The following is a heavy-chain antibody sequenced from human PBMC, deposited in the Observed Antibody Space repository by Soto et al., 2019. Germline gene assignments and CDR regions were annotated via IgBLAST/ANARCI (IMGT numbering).Heavy chain of an antibody. J-gene: IGHJ5*02. CDR3: ARKYSSSWQPYNWFDP. Sequence: SETLSLTCAVSGGSISSSNWWSWVRQPPGKGLEWIGEIYHSGSTYYNPSLKSRVTISVDKSKNQFSLKLSSVTAADTAVYYCARKYSSSWQPYNWFDPWGQGTLVTVSS. D-gene: IGHD6-13*01. CDR1: GGSISSSNW. CDR2: IYHSGST. V-gene: IGHV4-4*02.